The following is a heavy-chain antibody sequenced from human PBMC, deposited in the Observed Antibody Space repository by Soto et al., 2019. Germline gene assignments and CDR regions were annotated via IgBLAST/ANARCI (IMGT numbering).Heavy chain of an antibody. V-gene: IGHV4-61*01. CDR1: GGSVSSGSYY. Sequence: SETLSLTCTVSGGSVSSGSYYWSWIRQPPGKGLEWIGYIYYSESTNYNPSLKSRVTISVDTSKNQFSLKLSSVTAADTAVYYCARDDYDSSGYSTRLFDYWGQGTLVTVSS. CDR2: IYYSEST. J-gene: IGHJ4*02. CDR3: ARDDYDSSGYSTRLFDY. D-gene: IGHD3-22*01.